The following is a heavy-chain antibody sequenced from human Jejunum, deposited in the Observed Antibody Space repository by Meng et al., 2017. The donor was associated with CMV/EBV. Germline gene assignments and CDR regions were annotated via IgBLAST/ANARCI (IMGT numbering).Heavy chain of an antibody. V-gene: IGHV3-23*01. CDR2: LSGSGVTT. D-gene: IGHD3-22*01. J-gene: IGHJ4*02. Sequence: SGFTFSSYAMTWVRQAPGKGLEWISTLSGSGVTTSYADSVKGRFTISRDNSKNTLYLQMNSLRGEDTAVYYCARGVYYESSGYPLEYWGQGTLVTVSS. CDR3: ARGVYYESSGYPLEY. CDR1: GFTFSSYA.